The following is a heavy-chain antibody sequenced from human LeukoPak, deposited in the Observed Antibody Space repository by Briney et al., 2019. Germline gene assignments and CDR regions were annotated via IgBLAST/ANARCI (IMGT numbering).Heavy chain of an antibody. J-gene: IGHJ4*02. CDR1: GFTFDDYA. V-gene: IGHV3-9*01. CDR3: AKDITRRIVPAAEFDY. D-gene: IGHD2-2*01. Sequence: PGGSLRLSCAASGFTFDDYATRWVRHAPGEGREWVSGISWNSGSIGYADSVKGRFTISRDNAKNSLYLQMNSLRAEDTALYYCAKDITRRIVPAAEFDYWGQGTLVTVSS. CDR2: ISWNSGSI.